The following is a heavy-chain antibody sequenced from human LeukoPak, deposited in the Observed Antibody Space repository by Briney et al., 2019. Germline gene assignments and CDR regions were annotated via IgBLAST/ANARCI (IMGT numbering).Heavy chain of an antibody. Sequence: SETLSLTCAVYGGSFSGYYWSWIRQPPGKGLEWIGEINHSGSTNYNPSLKSRVTISVDTSKNQFSLKLSSVTAADTAVYYCARRGIAAAFFKRVSAFDIWGQGTMVTVSS. J-gene: IGHJ3*02. D-gene: IGHD6-13*01. CDR3: ARRGIAAAFFKRVSAFDI. CDR1: GGSFSGYY. V-gene: IGHV4-34*01. CDR2: INHSGST.